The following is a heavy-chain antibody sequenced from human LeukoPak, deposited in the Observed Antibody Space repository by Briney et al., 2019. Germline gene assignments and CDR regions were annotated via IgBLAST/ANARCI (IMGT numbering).Heavy chain of an antibody. J-gene: IGHJ4*02. CDR1: GGSISSYY. D-gene: IGHD3-10*01. CDR3: ARASTDYYGSGSYPYYFDY. V-gene: IGHV4-4*07. CDR2: IYTSGST. Sequence: SETLSLTCTVSGGSISSYYWSWIRQPAGKGLEWIGRIYTSGSTNYNPSLKSRVTMLVDTSKNQFSLELSSVTAADTAVYYCARASTDYYGSGSYPYYFDYWGQGTLVTVSS.